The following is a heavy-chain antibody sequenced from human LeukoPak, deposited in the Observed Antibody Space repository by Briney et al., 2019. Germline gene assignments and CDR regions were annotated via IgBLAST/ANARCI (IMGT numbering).Heavy chain of an antibody. D-gene: IGHD5-18*01. CDR3: AKGAGGFSYYNWFDP. V-gene: IGHV4-34*01. CDR2: INHSGST. CDR1: GGSFSGYY. J-gene: IGHJ5*02. Sequence: PSETLSLTCAVYGGSFSGYYWSWIRQPPGKGLEWIGEINHSGSTNYNPSLKSPVTISVDTSKNQYSLKLSSVTAADTAVYYCAKGAGGFSYYNWFDPWGQGTLVTVSS.